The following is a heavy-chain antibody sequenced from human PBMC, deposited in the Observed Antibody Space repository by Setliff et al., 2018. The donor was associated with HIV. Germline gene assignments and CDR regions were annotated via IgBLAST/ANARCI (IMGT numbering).Heavy chain of an antibody. CDR1: GFSVSSNY. V-gene: IGHV3-66*02. CDR2: ISFEGRT. D-gene: IGHD6-19*01. CDR3: TRGRVSEQLPPLDA. Sequence: GGSLRLSCAASGFSVSSNYMTWVRQAPGKGLEWVALISFEGRTYYADSVTGRSIISRDNSKNTFFLQVNKLRGDDTAVYYCTRGRVSEQLPPLDAWGQGTLVTVSS. J-gene: IGHJ5*02.